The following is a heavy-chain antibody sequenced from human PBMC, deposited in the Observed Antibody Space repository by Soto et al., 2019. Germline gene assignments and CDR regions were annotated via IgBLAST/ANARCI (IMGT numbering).Heavy chain of an antibody. V-gene: IGHV3-23*01. CDR3: AKVRVGYNYLFDY. J-gene: IGHJ4*02. Sequence: EVQLLESGGSLVQPGGSLRLSCAASGFTFSSYVMSWVRQAPGKGLEWVSAISGSGGSTYYADSVKGRFTISRDNSKNTLYLQMSSLRAEDTAVYYCAKVRVGYNYLFDYWGQGSLVTVSS. CDR1: GFTFSSYV. D-gene: IGHD5-12*01. CDR2: ISGSGGST.